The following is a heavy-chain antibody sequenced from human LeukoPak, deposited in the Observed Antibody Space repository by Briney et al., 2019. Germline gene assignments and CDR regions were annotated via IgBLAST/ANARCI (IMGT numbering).Heavy chain of an antibody. Sequence: GESLKISCKGSGYSFTSYWIGWVRQMPGKGLEWMGIIYPGDSDTTYRPSFQGQVTISADRSISTAYLQWSSLKASDSAMYYCARHVPHGSFFYFDFWGQGTLVTVSS. CDR2: IYPGDSDT. V-gene: IGHV5-51*01. D-gene: IGHD1-26*01. J-gene: IGHJ4*02. CDR1: GYSFTSYW. CDR3: ARHVPHGSFFYFDF.